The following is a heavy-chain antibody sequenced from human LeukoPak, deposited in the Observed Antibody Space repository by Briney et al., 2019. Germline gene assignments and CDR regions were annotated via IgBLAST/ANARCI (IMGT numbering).Heavy chain of an antibody. V-gene: IGHV5-51*01. CDR2: IYPGDSDT. Sequence: GESLKISCKGSGYSFTSYWIGWVRQMPGKGLEWMGIIYPGDSDTRYSPSFQGQVTISADKSISTAYLQWGSLKASDTAMYYCARRVAAAGTTVYGMDVWGQGTTVTVSS. CDR3: ARRVAAAGTTVYGMDV. J-gene: IGHJ6*02. CDR1: GYSFTSYW. D-gene: IGHD6-13*01.